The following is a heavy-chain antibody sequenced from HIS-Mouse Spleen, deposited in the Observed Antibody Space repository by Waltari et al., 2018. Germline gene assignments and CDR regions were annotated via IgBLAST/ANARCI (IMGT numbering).Heavy chain of an antibody. J-gene: IGHJ4*02. CDR3: ARVLYYDSSVGDY. Sequence: EVQLVESGGGLVQPGGSLRLSCAASGFTVISNYMIWVRQAPGKGLEWVSVIYSGGSTYYADSVKGRFTISRDNSKNTLYLQMNSLRAEDTAVYYCARVLYYDSSVGDYWGQGTLVTVSS. CDR2: IYSGGST. V-gene: IGHV3-66*01. D-gene: IGHD3-22*01. CDR1: GFTVISNY.